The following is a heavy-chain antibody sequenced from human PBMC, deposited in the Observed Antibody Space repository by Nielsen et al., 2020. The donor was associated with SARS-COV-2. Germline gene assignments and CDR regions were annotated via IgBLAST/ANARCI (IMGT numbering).Heavy chain of an antibody. Sequence: GESLKISCTASGFTFSYYEMNWVRQDPGQGLEWVSYISGNGENIDYADFVEGRFTLSRDNAENSLYLQLNSLRAEDTALYYCAREQRTSGFDYWGQGILVTVSP. CDR2: ISGNGENI. V-gene: IGHV3-48*03. CDR3: AREQRTSGFDY. CDR1: GFTFSYYE. J-gene: IGHJ4*02. D-gene: IGHD2-2*01.